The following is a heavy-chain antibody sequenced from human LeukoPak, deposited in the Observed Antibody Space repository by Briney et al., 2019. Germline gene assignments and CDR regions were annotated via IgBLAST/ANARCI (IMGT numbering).Heavy chain of an antibody. V-gene: IGHV3-30*02. J-gene: IGHJ6*04. CDR3: AELGITMIGGV. Sequence: GGSLRLSCAASGFIFSNYGMHWVRQAPGKGLEWVAFIHYDGPEKYYGDSVKGRFTISRDNSKNTVYLQMNSLRAEDTAVYYCAELGITMIGGVWGKGTTVTISS. CDR1: GFIFSNYG. D-gene: IGHD3-10*02. CDR2: IHYDGPEK.